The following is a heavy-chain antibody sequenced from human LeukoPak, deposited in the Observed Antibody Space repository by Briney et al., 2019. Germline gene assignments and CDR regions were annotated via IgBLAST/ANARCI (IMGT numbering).Heavy chain of an antibody. J-gene: IGHJ6*03. CDR2: IIPIFGTA. CDR3: ARFKDGRYYYMDA. D-gene: IGHD5-24*01. V-gene: IGHV1-69*05. Sequence: SVKVSCKASGGTFSSYAISWVRQAPGQGLEWMGGIIPIFGTANYAQKFQGRVTITTDESTSTAYMELSSLRSEDTAVYYCARFKDGRYYYMDASGKGTTVSVSS. CDR1: GGTFSSYA.